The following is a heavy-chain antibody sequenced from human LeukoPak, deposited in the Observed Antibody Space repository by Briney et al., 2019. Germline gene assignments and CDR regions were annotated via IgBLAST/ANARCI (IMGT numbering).Heavy chain of an antibody. D-gene: IGHD5-18*01. CDR3: ALRDTAMVIYY. Sequence: ETLSLTCTVSGGSISSSSYYWGWVRQAPGKGLEWVSAISGSGGSTYYADSVKGRFTISRDNSKNTLYLQMNSLRAEDTAVYYCALRDTAMVIYYWGQGTLVTVSS. V-gene: IGHV3-23*01. CDR2: ISGSGGST. J-gene: IGHJ4*02. CDR1: GGSISSSSYY.